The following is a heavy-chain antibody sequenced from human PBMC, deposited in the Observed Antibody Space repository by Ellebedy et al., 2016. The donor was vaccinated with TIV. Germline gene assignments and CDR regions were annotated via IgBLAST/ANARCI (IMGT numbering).Heavy chain of an antibody. Sequence: PGGSLRLSCAASGISLRSYAMSWVRQAPGKGLEWVSTIGGTGGTTYYRESVKGRFTVSRDTSRNTLYLQMNSLRGEDTAVYYCAVRPLAPNYFDSWGRGTLVTVSS. V-gene: IGHV3-23*01. J-gene: IGHJ4*02. CDR2: IGGTGGTT. CDR3: AVRPLAPNYFDS. D-gene: IGHD2-15*01. CDR1: GISLRSYA.